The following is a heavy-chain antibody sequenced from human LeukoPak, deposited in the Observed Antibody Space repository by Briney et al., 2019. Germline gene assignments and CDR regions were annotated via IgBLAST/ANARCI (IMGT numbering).Heavy chain of an antibody. CDR1: GGTFSSYA. V-gene: IGHV1-69*13. CDR2: IIPIFGTA. CDR3: ARAPLYCSSTSCHMTGGDY. J-gene: IGHJ4*02. D-gene: IGHD2-2*02. Sequence: GASVKVSCKASGGTFSSYAISWVRQAPGQGLEWMGRIIPIFGTANYAQKFQGRVTITADESTSTAYMELSSLRSEDTAVYYCARAPLYCSSTSCHMTGGDYWGQGTLVTVSS.